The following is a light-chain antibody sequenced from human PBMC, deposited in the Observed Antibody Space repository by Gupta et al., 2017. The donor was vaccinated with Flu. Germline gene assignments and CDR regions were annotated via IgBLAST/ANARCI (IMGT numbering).Light chain of an antibody. CDR3: CSYAGRYTWV. Sequence: SVSGSPGQSVTISCTGSSSDVGLYEYVSWYQHHPGKAPSLIIYDVSRRPSGVPDRFSASKSGNTASLTISGLQAEDEADYHCCSYAGRYTWVFGGGTKVTVL. J-gene: IGLJ2*01. CDR2: DVS. CDR1: SSDVGLYEY. V-gene: IGLV2-11*01.